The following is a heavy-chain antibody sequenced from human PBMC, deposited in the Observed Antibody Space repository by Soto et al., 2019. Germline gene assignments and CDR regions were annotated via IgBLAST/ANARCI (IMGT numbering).Heavy chain of an antibody. CDR1: GYTFTSYA. J-gene: IGHJ4*02. D-gene: IGHD3-10*01. V-gene: IGHV1-3*01. CDR3: ARDDHMVRGVIITSPFDY. Sequence: ASVKVSCKASGYTFTSYAMHWVRQAPGQRLEWMGWINAGNGNTKYSQKFQGRVTITRDTSASTAYMELSSLRSEDTAVYYCARDDHMVRGVIITSPFDYGGKGTLVTVSS. CDR2: INAGNGNT.